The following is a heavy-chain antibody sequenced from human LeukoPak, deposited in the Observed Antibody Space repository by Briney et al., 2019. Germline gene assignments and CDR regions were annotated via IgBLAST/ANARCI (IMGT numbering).Heavy chain of an antibody. CDR2: IWYDGSDK. D-gene: IGHD4-23*01. CDR1: GFTFSSYA. V-gene: IGHV3-33*08. Sequence: GGSLRLSCAASGFTFSSYAMHWVRQAPGKGLEWVAVIWYDGSDKYYADSVKGRFTISRDNSKNTLYLQMNSLRAEDTAVYYCARDRGYGGNSGLDPWGQGTLVTVSP. J-gene: IGHJ5*02. CDR3: ARDRGYGGNSGLDP.